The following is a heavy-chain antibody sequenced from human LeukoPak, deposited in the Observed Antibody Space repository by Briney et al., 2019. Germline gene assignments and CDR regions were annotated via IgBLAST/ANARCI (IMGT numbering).Heavy chain of an antibody. CDR2: INTDGTVT. D-gene: IGHD6-19*01. Sequence: GGSLRLSCAASGFTFSKYWMLWVRQAPGKGLESVSRINTDGTVTTYAVSVKGRFTVSRDNADNTMFLQMNSVRDEDTAVYYCATKQWLAPPPDSWGQGTPVTVSS. CDR1: GFTFSKYW. CDR3: ATKQWLAPPPDS. V-gene: IGHV3-74*01. J-gene: IGHJ4*02.